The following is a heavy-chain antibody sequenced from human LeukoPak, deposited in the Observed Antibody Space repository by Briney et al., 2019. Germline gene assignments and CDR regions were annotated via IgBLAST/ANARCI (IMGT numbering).Heavy chain of an antibody. D-gene: IGHD2-15*01. CDR2: ISTDGYTT. V-gene: IGHV3-74*01. CDR1: GLAFSAYK. CDR3: VVGGSPGY. J-gene: IGHJ4*02. Sequence: GGSLRLSCAASGLAFSAYKTHWVRQAPRKGLVWVSRISTDGYTTDYADFVQGRFTASRDNTKNTWSLEMNSLRAEDTAVYYCVVGGSPGYWGQGTLVTVSS.